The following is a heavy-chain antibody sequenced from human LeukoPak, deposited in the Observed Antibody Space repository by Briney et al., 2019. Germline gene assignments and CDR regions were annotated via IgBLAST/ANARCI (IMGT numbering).Heavy chain of an antibody. Sequence: ASVTVSCKVSGYTLTELSMHWVRQAPGKGLEWMGGFDPEDGETIYAQKFQGRVTMTEDTSTDTAYMELSSLRSEDTAVYYCATVWGYYDFWSGSDWFDPWGQGTLVTVSS. V-gene: IGHV1-24*01. CDR2: FDPEDGET. J-gene: IGHJ5*02. CDR3: ATVWGYYDFWSGSDWFDP. D-gene: IGHD3-3*01. CDR1: GYTLTELS.